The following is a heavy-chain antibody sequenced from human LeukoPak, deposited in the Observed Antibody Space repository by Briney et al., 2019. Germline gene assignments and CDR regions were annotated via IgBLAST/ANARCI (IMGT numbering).Heavy chain of an antibody. CDR1: GFTVSSNY. V-gene: IGHV3-66*01. CDR2: IYSGGST. Sequence: GGSLRLSCAASGFTVSSNYMSWVRQAPGKGLEWVSVIYSGGSTYYADSVKGRFAISRDNSKNTLYLQMNSLRAEDTAVYYCAGSYCSGGSCPRGYYYYMDVWGKGTTVTISS. CDR3: AGSYCSGGSCPRGYYYYMDV. J-gene: IGHJ6*03. D-gene: IGHD2-15*01.